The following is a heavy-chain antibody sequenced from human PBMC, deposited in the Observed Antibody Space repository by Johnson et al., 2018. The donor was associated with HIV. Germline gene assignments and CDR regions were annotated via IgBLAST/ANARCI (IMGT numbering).Heavy chain of an antibody. V-gene: IGHV3-53*01. CDR3: ARKLSYYDITGYYGDAFDI. J-gene: IGHJ3*02. D-gene: IGHD3-22*01. CDR2: IYSGGTT. CDR1: GFTVSSNY. Sequence: VQLVESGGDLIQPGGSLRLSCAASGFTVSSNYMSWVRQAPGKGLEWVSVIYSGGTTYYTDSVKGRFTISRDNSKNTLYLQMNSLRAEDTAVYYCARKLSYYDITGYYGDAFDIWGQGTMVTVSS.